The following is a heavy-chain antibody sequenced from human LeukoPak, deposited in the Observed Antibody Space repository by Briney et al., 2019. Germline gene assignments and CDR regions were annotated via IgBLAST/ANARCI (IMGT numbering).Heavy chain of an antibody. CDR2: INPNSGGT. CDR1: GYTFTGYY. J-gene: IGHJ5*02. D-gene: IGHD3-3*01. V-gene: IGHV1-2*02. CDR3: ARDEEYDFWSGMAWFDP. Sequence: GASVKVSCKASGYTFTGYYMHWVRQAPGQGLEWMGWINPNSGGTNYAQKFQGRVTMTRDTSISTAYMELSRLRSDDTAVYYCARDEEYDFWSGMAWFDPWGQGTLVTVSS.